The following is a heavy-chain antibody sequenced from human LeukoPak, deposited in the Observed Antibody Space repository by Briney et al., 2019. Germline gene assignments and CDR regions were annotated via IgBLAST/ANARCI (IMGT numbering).Heavy chain of an antibody. CDR3: ARGADGVSSNSRGWFDP. V-gene: IGHV3-21*01. D-gene: IGHD2-15*01. Sequence: GGSLRLSCAASGFTFSSYSMNWVRQAPGKGLEWVSSISSSSSYIYCADSVRGRFTISRDNAKNSLYPQMNSLRAEDTAVYSCARGADGVSSNSRGWFDPWGQGTLVTVSS. J-gene: IGHJ5*02. CDR1: GFTFSSYS. CDR2: ISSSSSYI.